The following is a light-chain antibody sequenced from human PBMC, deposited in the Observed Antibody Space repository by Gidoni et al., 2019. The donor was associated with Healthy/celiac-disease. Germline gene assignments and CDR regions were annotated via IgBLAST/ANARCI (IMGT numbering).Light chain of an antibody. Sequence: EMVLTQSPGTLSLSPGERATLSCRASQSVSSSYLAWYQQNPGQAPRLLIYGASSRATGIPDRFSGSGSRTDFTLTISRLEPEDFAFYYCQQYGSAPRTFGQGTKVEIK. CDR2: GAS. J-gene: IGKJ1*01. V-gene: IGKV3-20*01. CDR3: QQYGSAPRT. CDR1: QSVSSSY.